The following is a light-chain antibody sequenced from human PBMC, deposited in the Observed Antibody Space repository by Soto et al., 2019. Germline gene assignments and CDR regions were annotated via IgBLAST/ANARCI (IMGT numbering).Light chain of an antibody. J-gene: IGKJ1*01. CDR3: QQYGSSPRT. V-gene: IGKV3-20*01. CDR2: GAS. Sequence: EIVLTQSPGTLSLSPGERATLSCRASQSVSSSHLAWYQQKPGQAPRLLIFGASSRATGIPDRVGGSGSGTDFTLTISALETEDFAVYFCQQYGSSPRTFGQGTKVEIK. CDR1: QSVSSSH.